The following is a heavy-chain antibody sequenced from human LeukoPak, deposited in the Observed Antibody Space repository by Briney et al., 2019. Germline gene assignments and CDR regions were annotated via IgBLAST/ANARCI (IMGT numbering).Heavy chain of an antibody. J-gene: IGHJ3*02. V-gene: IGHV3-23*01. Sequence: GGSLRLSCVASGFTFSGYAMSWVRQAPGKGLEWVSTISGGTGSTYYADSVKGRFTISRDNSRNTLYLQINSLRAEDTAVYYCAKGYDYVWGSYRLHAFDIWGQGTMVTVSS. CDR1: GFTFSGYA. D-gene: IGHD3-16*02. CDR2: ISGGTGST. CDR3: AKGYDYVWGSYRLHAFDI.